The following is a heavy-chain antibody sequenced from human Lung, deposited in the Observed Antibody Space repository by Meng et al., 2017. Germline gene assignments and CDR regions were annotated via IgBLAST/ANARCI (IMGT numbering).Heavy chain of an antibody. J-gene: IGHJ5*02. Sequence: GESLKISCAASGFIVSSDYMHWLRQAPGQGLEWVSVLYSGGGTYYADSVKGRFTISRDNSKNTVYLQMNSLRAEDTAIYYCARHDWFDPWGQGTLVTVSS. CDR3: ARHDWFDP. CDR1: GFIVSSDY. CDR2: LYSGGGT. V-gene: IGHV3-53*01.